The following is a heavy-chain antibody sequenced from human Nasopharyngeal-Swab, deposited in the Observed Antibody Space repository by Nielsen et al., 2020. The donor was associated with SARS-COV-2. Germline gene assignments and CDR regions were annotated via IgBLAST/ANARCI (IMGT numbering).Heavy chain of an antibody. J-gene: IGHJ6*02. Sequence: SLKISCAASGFTFDDYAMRWVRQAPGKGLEWVSGISWNSGSISYADSVKGRFTISRDNAKNSLYLQMNSLRAEDTALYYCAKDISGGYGQYYYGMDVWGQGTAVTVSS. CDR3: AKDISGGYGQYYYGMDV. D-gene: IGHD5-12*01. V-gene: IGHV3-9*01. CDR2: ISWNSGSI. CDR1: GFTFDDYA.